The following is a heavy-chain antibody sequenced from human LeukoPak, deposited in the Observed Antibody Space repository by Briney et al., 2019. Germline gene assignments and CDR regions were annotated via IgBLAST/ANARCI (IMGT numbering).Heavy chain of an antibody. Sequence: GGYLRLSCAASGFTFRNYAMSWVRQAPGEGLEWVSSLGGDGVNKYYADSVKGRFTISRDNAKNTLYLQMNSLRAEDTAIYYCARTVAGDFWGQGTLVTVSS. J-gene: IGHJ4*02. V-gene: IGHV3-23*01. CDR3: ARTVAGDF. CDR1: GFTFRNYA. CDR2: LGGDGVNK. D-gene: IGHD1-1*01.